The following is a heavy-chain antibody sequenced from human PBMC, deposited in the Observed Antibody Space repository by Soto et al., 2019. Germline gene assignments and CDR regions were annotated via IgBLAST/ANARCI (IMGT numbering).Heavy chain of an antibody. CDR3: ARDKSYNYYDSSGYYYSYYGMDV. D-gene: IGHD3-22*01. J-gene: IGHJ6*02. CDR2: IKQDGGEK. CDR1: GFTFRIYS. V-gene: IGHV3-7*03. Sequence: SGGSLRLSCAASGFTFRIYSMSWVRHAPGKGLEWVANIKQDGGEKDYVDSVRGRFTISRDNARNSLYLQMSSLRSEDTAVYYCARDKSYNYYDSSGYYYSYYGMDVWGQGTTVTVSS.